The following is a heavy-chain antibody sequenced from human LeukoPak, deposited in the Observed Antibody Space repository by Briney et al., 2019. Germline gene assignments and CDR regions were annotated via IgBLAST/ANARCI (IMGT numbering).Heavy chain of an antibody. CDR3: ARYSPLHRPYSSGYSSFDY. Sequence: SETLSLTCAVYGGSFSGYYWSWLRQPPGKGLEWIGEINHSGSTNYNPSLKSRVTISVDTSKNQFSLKLSSVTAADTAVYYCARYSPLHRPYSSGYSSFDYWGQGTLVTVSS. CDR1: GGSFSGYY. J-gene: IGHJ4*02. CDR2: INHSGST. V-gene: IGHV4-34*01. D-gene: IGHD3-22*01.